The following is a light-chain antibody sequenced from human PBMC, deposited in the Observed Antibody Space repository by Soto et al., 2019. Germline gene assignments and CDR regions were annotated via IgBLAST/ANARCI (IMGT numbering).Light chain of an antibody. J-gene: IGKJ4*01. Sequence: ELLLTQSPATLSLSPVPRATLSCRASQSVSSYLAWYQQRPGQAPRLLIYDASNRATGIPARFSGSGSGTDFTLTISTLEPEDFAVYYCQQRSNWPPTFGGGTKVDIK. CDR1: QSVSSY. V-gene: IGKV3-11*01. CDR3: QQRSNWPPT. CDR2: DAS.